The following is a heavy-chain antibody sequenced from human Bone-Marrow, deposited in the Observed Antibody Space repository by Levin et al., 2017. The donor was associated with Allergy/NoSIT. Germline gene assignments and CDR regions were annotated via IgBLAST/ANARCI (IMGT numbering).Heavy chain of an antibody. Sequence: PSETLSLTCAVSGYSISSGYYWGWIRQPPGKGLEWIGSIYHSGSTYYNPSLKSRVTISVDTSKNQFSLKLSSVTAADTAVYYCAREGPGIAAAGTRDYYDYGMDVWGQGTTVTVSS. CDR1: GYSISSGYY. D-gene: IGHD6-13*01. V-gene: IGHV4-38-2*02. J-gene: IGHJ6*02. CDR2: IYHSGST. CDR3: AREGPGIAAAGTRDYYDYGMDV.